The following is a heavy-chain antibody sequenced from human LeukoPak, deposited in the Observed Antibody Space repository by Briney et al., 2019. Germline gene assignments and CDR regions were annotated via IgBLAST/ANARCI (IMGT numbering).Heavy chain of an antibody. CDR2: IWYDGSNK. Sequence: GGSLRLSCAASGFTFSSYGMHWVRQAPGKGLEWVAVIWYDGSNKYYADSVKGRFTISRDNSKNTLYLQMNSLSAEDTAVYYCAREGDYGDYFDYWGQGTLVTVSS. J-gene: IGHJ4*02. CDR1: GFTFSSYG. CDR3: AREGDYGDYFDY. D-gene: IGHD4-17*01. V-gene: IGHV3-33*01.